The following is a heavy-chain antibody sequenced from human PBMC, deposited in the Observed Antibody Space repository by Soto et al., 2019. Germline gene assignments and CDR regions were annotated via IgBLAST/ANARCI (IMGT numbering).Heavy chain of an antibody. J-gene: IGHJ5*02. Sequence: SETLSLTCTVSGDSISSYFWSWIRQPPGKGLEWIGYVYSTEITNYNPSLKSRVAMSIDTSKNQFSLKVRSVTAADTAVYYGARGPEAWFDPWGQGTMVTASS. CDR2: VYSTEIT. CDR3: ARGPEAWFDP. CDR1: GDSISSYF. V-gene: IGHV4-59*01.